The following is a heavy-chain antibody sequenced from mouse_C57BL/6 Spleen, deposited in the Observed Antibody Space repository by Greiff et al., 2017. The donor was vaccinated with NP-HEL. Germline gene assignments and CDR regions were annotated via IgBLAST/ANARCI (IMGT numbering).Heavy chain of an antibody. CDR1: GYSFTGYY. J-gene: IGHJ2*01. V-gene: IGHV1-42*01. D-gene: IGHD4-1*01. CDR3: AKTGTNFDY. CDR2: INPSTGGT. Sequence: VQLKESGPELVKPGASVKISCKASGYSFTGYYMNWVKQSPEKSLEWIGEINPSTGGTTYNQKFKAKATLTVDKSSSTAYMQLKSLTSEDSAVYYCAKTGTNFDYWGQGTTLTVSS.